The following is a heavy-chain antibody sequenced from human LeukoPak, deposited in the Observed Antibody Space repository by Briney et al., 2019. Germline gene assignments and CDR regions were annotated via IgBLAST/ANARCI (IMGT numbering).Heavy chain of an antibody. CDR1: GFTLSSYW. J-gene: IGHJ4*02. CDR2: IRQDGSEK. V-gene: IGHV3-7*01. D-gene: IGHD3-16*01. CDR3: ATNSGKRFGQ. Sequence: GGSLRLSCTASGFTLSSYWMSWVRQAPGKGLEYVANIRQDGSEKYYMDSVKGRFTISRDNAKNALYLQMNSLRAEDTAVYHCATNSGKRFGQWGQGTLVTVSS.